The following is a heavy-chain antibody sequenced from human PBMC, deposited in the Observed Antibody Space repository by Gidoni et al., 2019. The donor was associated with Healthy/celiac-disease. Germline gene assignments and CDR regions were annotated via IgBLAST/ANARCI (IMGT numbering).Heavy chain of an antibody. CDR2: ISSSSSTM. Sequence: EVQLVESGGGLVQPGGSLRLSCAASGFTFSSYSMNWVRQAPGKGLEWVSYISSSSSTMYYAVSVKGRFTISRDNAKNSLYLQMNSLRAEDTAVYYCARDLVLEVWFGEPTGYYYGMDVWGQGTTVTVSS. D-gene: IGHD3-10*01. V-gene: IGHV3-48*01. CDR3: ARDLVLEVWFGEPTGYYYGMDV. J-gene: IGHJ6*02. CDR1: GFTFSSYS.